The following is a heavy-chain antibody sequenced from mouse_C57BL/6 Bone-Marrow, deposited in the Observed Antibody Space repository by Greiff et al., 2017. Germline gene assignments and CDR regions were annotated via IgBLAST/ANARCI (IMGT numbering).Heavy chain of an antibody. CDR3: ARHSWDDYFAN. J-gene: IGHJ2*01. CDR2: LSGGGGNT. V-gene: IGHV5-9*01. Sequence: DVMLVASGGGLVKPGGSLLPSCAASGFTFRSYTMSWVRQTPETRLEWVATLSGGGGNTYYPDSEKGRFTISRDNAKNTLYLQMSSLRAEDTAWYYCARHSWDDYFANGGQGATHTV. CDR1: GFTFRSYT. D-gene: IGHD4-1*01.